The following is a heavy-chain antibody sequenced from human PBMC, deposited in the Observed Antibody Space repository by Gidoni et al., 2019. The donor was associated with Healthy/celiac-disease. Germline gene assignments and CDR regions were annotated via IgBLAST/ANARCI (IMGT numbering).Heavy chain of an antibody. V-gene: IGHV4-39*01. CDR3: ARHGERITMVRGVRVYYFDY. Sequence: GSTYYNQSLKSRVTISVDTFKNQFSLKLSSVTAADTAVYYCARHGERITMVRGVRVYYFDYWGQGTLVTVS. D-gene: IGHD3-10*01. J-gene: IGHJ4*02. CDR2: GST.